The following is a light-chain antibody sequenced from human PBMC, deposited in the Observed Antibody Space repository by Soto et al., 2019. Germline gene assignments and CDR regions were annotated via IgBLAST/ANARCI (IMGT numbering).Light chain of an antibody. J-gene: IGKJ2*01. Sequence: EIVMTQSPATLSVSPGERATLSCRASQSVSDKSAWYQQKPGQAPRLLIFGASTRATGIPARFSGSGSGTEFTLTISSLQSEDFAVYYCQPYKSWPYTFGQGTKLEIK. CDR1: QSVSDK. CDR2: GAS. CDR3: QPYKSWPYT. V-gene: IGKV3-15*01.